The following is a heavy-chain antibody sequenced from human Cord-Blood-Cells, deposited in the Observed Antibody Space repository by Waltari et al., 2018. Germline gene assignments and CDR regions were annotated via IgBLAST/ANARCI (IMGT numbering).Heavy chain of an antibody. CDR1: GGSFSGYY. V-gene: IGHV4-34*01. CDR3: ASLNYYYYYGMDV. Sequence: QVQLQQWGAGLLKPSETLSLTCAVYGGSFSGYYWSWIRQPPGKGLGWCGEINQRKRTNDNPSLKCRVTISVDTSKNQFSLRLCSVTAADTAVYYCASLNYYYYYGMDVWGQGTTVTVSS. J-gene: IGHJ6*02. CDR2: INQRKRT.